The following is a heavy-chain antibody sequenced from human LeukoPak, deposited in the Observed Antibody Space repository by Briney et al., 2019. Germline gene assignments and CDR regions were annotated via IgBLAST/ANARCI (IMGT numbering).Heavy chain of an antibody. Sequence: ASVKVSCKASGYTFTSYGISWVRQAPGQGLEWMGWNSAYNGNTNYAQKLQGRVTMTTDTSTSTAYMELRSLRSDDTAVYYCARGALHFWSGYYNYFDYWGQGTLVTVSS. CDR2: NSAYNGNT. J-gene: IGHJ4*02. CDR1: GYTFTSYG. V-gene: IGHV1-18*01. D-gene: IGHD3-3*01. CDR3: ARGALHFWSGYYNYFDY.